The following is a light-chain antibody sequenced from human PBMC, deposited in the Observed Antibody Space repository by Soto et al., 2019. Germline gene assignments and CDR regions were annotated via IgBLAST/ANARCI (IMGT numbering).Light chain of an antibody. Sequence: QSALTQPASVSGSPGQSITISCTGTSSDVGGYNDVSWYQQHPGKAPKLMIYEVSNRHSGVSNRFSGSTSGNTASLTISGLQAEDEADYYCSSYTSSSIDYVFGTGTKLTVL. V-gene: IGLV2-14*01. CDR3: SSYTSSSIDYV. CDR1: SSDVGGYND. J-gene: IGLJ1*01. CDR2: EVS.